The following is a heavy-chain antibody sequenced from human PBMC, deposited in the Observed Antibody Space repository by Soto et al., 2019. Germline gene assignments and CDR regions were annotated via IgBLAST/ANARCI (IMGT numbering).Heavy chain of an antibody. D-gene: IGHD1-1*01. CDR2: INHSGST. Sequence: SETLSLTCAVYGGSFSGYYWSWIRQPPGKGLEWIGEINHSGSTNYNPSLKSRVTISVDTSKDQFSLKLSSVTAADTAVYYCARVPTNNWFDPWGKGTLVTVSS. CDR3: ARVPTNNWFDP. V-gene: IGHV4-34*01. CDR1: GGSFSGYY. J-gene: IGHJ5*02.